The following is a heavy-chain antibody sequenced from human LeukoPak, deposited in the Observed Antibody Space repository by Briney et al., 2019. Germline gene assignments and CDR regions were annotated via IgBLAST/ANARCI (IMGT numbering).Heavy chain of an antibody. CDR3: ARVRNYDILTGQGDDAFDI. Sequence: ASVKVSCKASGGTFSSYAISWVRQAPGQGLEWMGGIIPIFGTANYAQKFQGRVTITADESTSTAYMELSNLRSEDTAVYYCARVRNYDILTGQGDDAFDIWGQGTMVTVSS. V-gene: IGHV1-69*13. CDR1: GGTFSSYA. J-gene: IGHJ3*02. CDR2: IIPIFGTA. D-gene: IGHD3-9*01.